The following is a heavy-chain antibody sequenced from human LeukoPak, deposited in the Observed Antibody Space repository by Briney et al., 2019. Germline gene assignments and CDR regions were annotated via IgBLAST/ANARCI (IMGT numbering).Heavy chain of an antibody. CDR1: GGSIRGGTYY. CDR2: IYYTGST. D-gene: IGHD2-2*01. J-gene: IGHJ2*01. CDR3: ARDRKYDWYFDL. V-gene: IGHV4-39*07. Sequence: PSETLSLTCSVSGGSIRGGTYYWGWIRQPPGKGLEWIGTIYYTGSTYYNRALKSRVTISVDTSKNQFSLKLNSVTAADTAVYYCARDRKYDWYFDLWGRGTLVTVSS.